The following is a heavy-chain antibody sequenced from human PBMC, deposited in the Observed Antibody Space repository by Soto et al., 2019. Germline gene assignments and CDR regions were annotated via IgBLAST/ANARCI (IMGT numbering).Heavy chain of an antibody. J-gene: IGHJ4*02. CDR3: ANGGEDDSSGYERTNPLDGEIY. D-gene: IGHD3-22*01. CDR2: INSDGSST. Sequence: EVQLVESGGGLVQPGGSLRLSCAASGFTFSSYWMHWVRQAPGKGLVWVSRINSDGSSTSYADSVKGRFTISRDNAKNTLYLQMNSLRAEDTAVYYCANGGEDDSSGYERTNPLDGEIYWGQGTLVTVSS. V-gene: IGHV3-74*01. CDR1: GFTFSSYW.